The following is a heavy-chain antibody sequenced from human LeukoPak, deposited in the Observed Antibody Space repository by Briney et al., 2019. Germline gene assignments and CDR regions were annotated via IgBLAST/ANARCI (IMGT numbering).Heavy chain of an antibody. CDR2: IYPGDSDT. J-gene: IGHJ3*02. CDR3: ARPCSGGSCYSSYDAFDI. D-gene: IGHD2-15*01. CDR1: GYRFTSYW. Sequence: GESLKISCQGSGYRFTSYWIGWVRQLPGKGLEWMGIIYPGDSDTRYSPSFQGQVTISADKSISTAYLQWSSLKASDTAMYYCARPCSGGSCYSSYDAFDIWGQGTMVTVSS. V-gene: IGHV5-51*01.